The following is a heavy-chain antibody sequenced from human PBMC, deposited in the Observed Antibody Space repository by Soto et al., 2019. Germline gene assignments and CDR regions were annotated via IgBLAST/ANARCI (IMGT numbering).Heavy chain of an antibody. J-gene: IGHJ5*02. D-gene: IGHD6-6*01. CDR2: FDPEDGET. CDR3: AIAARQAYWFDP. CDR1: GYTLTELS. V-gene: IGHV1-24*01. Sequence: ASVKVSCKVSGYTLTELSMHWVRQAPGKGLEWMGGFDPEDGETIYAQKFQGRVTMTEDTSTDTAYMGLSSLRSEDTAVYYCAIAARQAYWFDPWGQGTLVTVSS.